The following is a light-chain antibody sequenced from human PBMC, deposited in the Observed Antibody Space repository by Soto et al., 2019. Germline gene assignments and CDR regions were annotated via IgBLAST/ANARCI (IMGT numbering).Light chain of an antibody. V-gene: IGKV2-30*02. CDR2: KVS. J-gene: IGKJ2*01. CDR1: QSLVHSDGNSY. Sequence: DVVLTQSPLSLPVTLGQPASVSCRSTQSLVHSDGNSYLSWFQQRPGQSPRRLIYKVSNRDYGVPDIFSGSGSDTDFTLKSSRVEAEDVGVYYCMQGTIWPYTFGQGTQLEI. CDR3: MQGTIWPYT.